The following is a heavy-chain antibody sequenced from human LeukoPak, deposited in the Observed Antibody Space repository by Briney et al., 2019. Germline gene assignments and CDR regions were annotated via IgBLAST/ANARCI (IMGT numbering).Heavy chain of an antibody. V-gene: IGHV4-34*01. J-gene: IGHJ4*02. D-gene: IGHD5-18*01. CDR1: GGSFSGYY. Sequence: SETLSLTCAVYGGSFSGYYWSWIRQPPGKGLEWIGEINHSGSTNYNPSLKSRVTISVDTSKNQFSLKLSSVTAADTAVYYCARSNSYGPKIFDYWGQGTLVTVSS. CDR2: INHSGST. CDR3: ARSNSYGPKIFDY.